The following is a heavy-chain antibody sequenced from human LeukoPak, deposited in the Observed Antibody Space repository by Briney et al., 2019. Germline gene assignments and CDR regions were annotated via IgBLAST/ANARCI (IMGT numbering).Heavy chain of an antibody. CDR2: IYSGGST. J-gene: IGHJ4*02. Sequence: PGGSLRLSCAASGFTFSSYAMHWVRQAPGKGLEWVSVIYSGGSTYYADSVKGRFTISRDNSKNTLYLQMNSLRAEDTAVYYCARDHYYDSSGLDWGQGTLVTVSS. CDR1: GFTFSSYA. V-gene: IGHV3-66*01. CDR3: ARDHYYDSSGLD. D-gene: IGHD3-22*01.